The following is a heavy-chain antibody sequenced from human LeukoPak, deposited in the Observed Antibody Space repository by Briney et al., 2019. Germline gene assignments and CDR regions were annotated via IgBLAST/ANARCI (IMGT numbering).Heavy chain of an antibody. Sequence: SETLSLTCAVYGGSFSGYYWSWIRQPPGKGLEWIGEINHSGSTNYNPSLKSRVTISVDTSKNQFSLKLSSVTAADTAVYYCARDRLYSSGWYLGAQYYFDYWGQGTLVTVSS. J-gene: IGHJ4*02. D-gene: IGHD6-19*01. CDR3: ARDRLYSSGWYLGAQYYFDY. CDR2: INHSGST. CDR1: GGSFSGYY. V-gene: IGHV4-34*01.